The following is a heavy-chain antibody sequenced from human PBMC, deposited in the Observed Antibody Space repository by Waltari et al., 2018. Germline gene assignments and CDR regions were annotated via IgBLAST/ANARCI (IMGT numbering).Heavy chain of an antibody. CDR2: VDPEDGET. CDR3: AADGYGSGSYYINWFDP. Sequence: EVQLVQSGAEVKKPGATVKISCKASGYTFTDYYMHWVQKAPGKGLEWMGRVDPEDGETIYAEKFQGRVTITADTSTDTAYMELSSLRSEDTAVYYCAADGYGSGSYYINWFDPWGQGTLVTVSS. J-gene: IGHJ5*02. V-gene: IGHV1-69-2*01. D-gene: IGHD3-10*01. CDR1: GYTFTDYY.